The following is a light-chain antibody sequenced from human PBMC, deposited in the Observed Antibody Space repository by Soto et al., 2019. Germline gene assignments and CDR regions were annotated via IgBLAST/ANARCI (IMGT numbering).Light chain of an antibody. Sequence: EIVLTQSPGTLSLSPGERATLSCRASQSVSSSYLAWYQQKPGQAPRLLIYGASSMATGIPDRFSGSGSGPDFTLTISRLEPEDFAVYYCQHYGSSLWTFGQGTKVEIK. CDR3: QHYGSSLWT. CDR1: QSVSSSY. J-gene: IGKJ1*01. V-gene: IGKV3-20*01. CDR2: GAS.